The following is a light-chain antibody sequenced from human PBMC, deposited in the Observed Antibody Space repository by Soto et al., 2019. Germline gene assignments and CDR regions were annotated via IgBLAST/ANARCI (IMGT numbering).Light chain of an antibody. CDR3: QQYGSSRT. Sequence: IVLTQSPATLSLSPGDTATLSCRASQSVSSYLAWYQQKPGQAPRLLIYDASNRATGIPARFSGSGSGTDFTLTIGSLEPEDFAVYYCQQYGSSRTFGQGTKVEIK. J-gene: IGKJ1*01. V-gene: IGKV3-11*01. CDR1: QSVSSY. CDR2: DAS.